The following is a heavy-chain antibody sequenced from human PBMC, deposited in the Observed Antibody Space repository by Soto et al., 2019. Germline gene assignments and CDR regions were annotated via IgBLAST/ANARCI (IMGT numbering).Heavy chain of an antibody. V-gene: IGHV3-23*01. J-gene: IGHJ4*02. CDR2: ISVTGAST. CDR1: GLTFSGSA. Sequence: PGGFLRLSCAASGLTFSGSAMSWVRQAPGKGLEWVSSISVTGASTYYADSVQGRFTVSRDNSKDTFFLEMNSLRAEDTAVYFCAKIRSIAAAFSDYWGQGTLVTV. CDR3: AKIRSIAAAFSDY. D-gene: IGHD6-13*01.